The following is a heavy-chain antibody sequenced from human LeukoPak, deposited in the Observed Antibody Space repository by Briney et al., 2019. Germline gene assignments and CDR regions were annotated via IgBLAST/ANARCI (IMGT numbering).Heavy chain of an antibody. Sequence: GGSLRLSCAASGFTFSSYSMNWVRQAPGKGLEWVSSISSSSSYIYYADSVKGRFTISRDNAENSLYLQMNSLRAEDTAVYYCARYGSGSYYPFDYWGQGALVTVSS. CDR3: ARYGSGSYYPFDY. CDR2: ISSSSSYI. V-gene: IGHV3-21*01. CDR1: GFTFSSYS. D-gene: IGHD1-26*01. J-gene: IGHJ4*02.